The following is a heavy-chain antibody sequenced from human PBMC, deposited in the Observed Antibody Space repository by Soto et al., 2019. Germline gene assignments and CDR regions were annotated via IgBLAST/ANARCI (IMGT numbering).Heavy chain of an antibody. V-gene: IGHV3-53*01. CDR2: IWSAGLI. CDR3: AREAPVDV. CDR1: GFTVSSKY. J-gene: IGHJ6*02. Sequence: TGGSLRLSCAASGFTVSSKYMSWVRQAPGKGLEWISVIWSAGLIYYADSVRGRFTISRDISKNILYLEMTSLRADDTAVYYCAREAPVDVWGQGTTVTVSS.